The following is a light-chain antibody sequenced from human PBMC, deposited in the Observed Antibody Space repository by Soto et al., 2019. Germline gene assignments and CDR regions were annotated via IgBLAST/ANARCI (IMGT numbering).Light chain of an antibody. CDR3: QQYNSYQWT. Sequence: DIQMTQSPSTLSGSVGDRVTITCRASQTISSWLAWYLQKPGKAPNLLIYDASNLESGVPSRFSGSGAGTEFTLTISSLQPDDFATYYCQQYNSYQWTFGQGTKVDIK. CDR2: DAS. V-gene: IGKV1-5*01. J-gene: IGKJ1*01. CDR1: QTISSW.